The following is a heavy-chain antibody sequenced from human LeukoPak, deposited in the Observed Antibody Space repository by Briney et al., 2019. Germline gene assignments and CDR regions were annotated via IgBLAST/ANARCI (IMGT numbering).Heavy chain of an antibody. CDR2: ISSSGSTI. J-gene: IGHJ5*02. CDR3: ARPLSSSWRYTKFGDWFDP. Sequence: PGRSLRLSCAASGFTFSSHDMHWIRQAPGKGLEWVSYISSSGSTIYYADSVKGRFTISRDNAKNSLYLQMNSLRAEDTAVYYCARPLSSSWRYTKFGDWFDPWGQGTLVTVSS. D-gene: IGHD6-13*01. CDR1: GFTFSSHD. V-gene: IGHV3-11*01.